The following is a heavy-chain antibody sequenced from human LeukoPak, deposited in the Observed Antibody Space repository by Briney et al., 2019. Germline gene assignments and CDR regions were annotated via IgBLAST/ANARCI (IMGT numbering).Heavy chain of an antibody. D-gene: IGHD1-1*01. V-gene: IGHV3-30*02. J-gene: IGHJ3*02. CDR1: GFTFSSYG. Sequence: TGGSLRLSCAASGFTFSSYGMHWVRQAPGKGLEWVAFIRYDGSNKYYADSVKGRFTISRDNSKNTLYLQMNSLRAEDTAVYYCAKRVPPERAAHDAFDIWGQGTMVTVSS. CDR3: AKRVPPERAAHDAFDI. CDR2: IRYDGSNK.